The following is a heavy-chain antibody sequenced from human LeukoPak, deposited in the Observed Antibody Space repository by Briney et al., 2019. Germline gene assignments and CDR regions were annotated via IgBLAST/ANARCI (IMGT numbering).Heavy chain of an antibody. V-gene: IGHV1-2*02. CDR2: INPNSGGT. CDR3: ARAEIVGATRVPFDY. J-gene: IGHJ4*02. D-gene: IGHD1-26*01. CDR1: GYTFTGYY. Sequence: ASVKVSCKASGYTFTGYYMHWVRQAPGQGLEWTGWINPNSGGTNYAQKFQGRVTMTRDTSISTAYMELSRLRSDDTAVYYCARAEIVGATRVPFDYWGQGTLVTVSS.